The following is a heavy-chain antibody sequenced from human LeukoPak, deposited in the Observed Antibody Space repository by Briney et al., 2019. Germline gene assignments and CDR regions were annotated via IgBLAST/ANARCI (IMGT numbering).Heavy chain of an antibody. D-gene: IGHD2-15*01. CDR1: GYTLTELS. CDR3: ATDGGKSGPDYYYYGMDV. J-gene: IGHJ6*02. V-gene: IGHV1-24*01. Sequence: ASVKVSCKVSGYTLTELSMHWVRQAPGKGLEWMGGFDPEDGETIYAQKFQGRVTMTEDTSTDTAYMELSSLRSEDTAVYYCATDGGKSGPDYYYYGMDVWGQGTTVTASS. CDR2: FDPEDGET.